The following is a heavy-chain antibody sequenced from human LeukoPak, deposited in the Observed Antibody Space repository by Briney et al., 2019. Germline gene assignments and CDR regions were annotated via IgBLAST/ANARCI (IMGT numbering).Heavy chain of an antibody. CDR1: GFTFNSYA. J-gene: IGHJ4*02. D-gene: IGHD3-9*01. CDR3: VRVDYDILTGYQNYFKY. Sequence: GGSLRLSCAASGFTFNSYAMSWVRQAPGKGLEWVSAISGRGDRTFYADSVKGRLTISRDNAKNSLYLQMSSLRAEDTAVYYCVRVDYDILTGYQNYFKYWGQGTLVTVSS. CDR2: ISGRGDRT. V-gene: IGHV3-23*01.